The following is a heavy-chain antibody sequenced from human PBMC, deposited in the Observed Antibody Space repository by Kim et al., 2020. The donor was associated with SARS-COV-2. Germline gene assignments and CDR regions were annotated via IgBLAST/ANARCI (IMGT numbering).Heavy chain of an antibody. CDR3: ARGYGSGSPYGMDV. CDR1: GGSISSGGYS. J-gene: IGHJ6*01. Sequence: SETLSLTCAVSGGSISSGGYSWSWIRQPPGKGLEWIGYIYYSGSSYYNPSLKSRVTISVDRSKNQFSLKLRHVTAADTAVDYCARGYGSGSPYGMDV. CDR2: IYYSGSS. D-gene: IGHD3-10*01. V-gene: IGHV4-30-2*01.